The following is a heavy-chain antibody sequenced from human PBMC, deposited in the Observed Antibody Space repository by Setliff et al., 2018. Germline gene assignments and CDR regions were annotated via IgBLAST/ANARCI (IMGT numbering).Heavy chain of an antibody. CDR2: TIPLLPLP. CDR3: ARNALTGTTRKHYYYMDV. V-gene: IGHV1-69*10. J-gene: IGHJ6*03. CDR1: GGTLSTLS. D-gene: IGHD1-7*01. Sequence: SVKVSCKASGGTLSTLSIAWVRQAPGQGLEWMGGTIPLLPLPNYAVKFQGRVTITADKSTSTAYMELRSLTSEDTAVYYCARNALTGTTRKHYYYMDVWGQGTMVTVSS.